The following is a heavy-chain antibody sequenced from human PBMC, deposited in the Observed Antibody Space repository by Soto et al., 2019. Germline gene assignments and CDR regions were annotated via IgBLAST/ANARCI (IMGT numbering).Heavy chain of an antibody. CDR2: IKSKTDGGTT. V-gene: IGHV3-15*01. D-gene: IGHD3-3*01. J-gene: IGHJ3*02. CDR1: GFTFSNAW. Sequence: GGSLRLSCAASGFTFSNAWMSWVRQAPGKGLEWVGRIKSKTDGGTTDYTAPVKGRFTISRDDSKNTLYLQMNSLKTEDTAVYYCTTEEIFGLVVAFDIWGQGTMVTVSS. CDR3: TTEEIFGLVVAFDI.